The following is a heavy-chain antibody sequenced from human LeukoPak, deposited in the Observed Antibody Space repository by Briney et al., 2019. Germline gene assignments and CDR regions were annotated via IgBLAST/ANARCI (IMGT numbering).Heavy chain of an antibody. D-gene: IGHD4-17*01. Sequence: GGSLRLSCAASGFTFNSHAMNWVRQAPGKGLEWISSISTDSLTIKYADFVSGQFTISRDNAEHLLFLQMNSLRAEDTAVYYCARPRNDYGDSPLDYWGQGTLVTVSS. CDR2: ISTDSLTI. J-gene: IGHJ4*02. CDR1: GFTFNSHA. V-gene: IGHV3-48*04. CDR3: ARPRNDYGDSPLDY.